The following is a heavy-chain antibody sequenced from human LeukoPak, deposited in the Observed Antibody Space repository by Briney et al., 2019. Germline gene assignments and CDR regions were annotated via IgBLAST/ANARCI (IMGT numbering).Heavy chain of an antibody. CDR1: GFTFRHFA. CDR3: AKGQLWFGEFSYFDY. V-gene: IGHV3-23*01. J-gene: IGHJ4*02. CDR2: ISVSDGST. D-gene: IGHD3-10*01. Sequence: GGSLRLSCAASGFTFRHFAMNWVRQAPGKGLEWVSVISVSDGSTYYADSVRGRFTISRDNSKNTLFLQLNGLRAEDTAVCYCAKGQLWFGEFSYFDYWGQGTLVTVSS.